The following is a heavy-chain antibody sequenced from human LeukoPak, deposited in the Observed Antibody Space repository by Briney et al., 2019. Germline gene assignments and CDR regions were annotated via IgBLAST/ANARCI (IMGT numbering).Heavy chain of an antibody. CDR1: GFIFSNYW. J-gene: IGHJ4*02. D-gene: IGHD6-13*01. CDR2: MNQDGSEK. CDR3: AKGQQLAMLLN. V-gene: IGHV3-7*01. Sequence: GGSLRLSCAASGFIFSNYWMSWVRHTPGKGLEWVANMNQDGSEKYYVDSVKGRFTISRDNSKNTLYLQMNSLRAEDTAVYYCAKGQQLAMLLNWGQGTLVTVSS.